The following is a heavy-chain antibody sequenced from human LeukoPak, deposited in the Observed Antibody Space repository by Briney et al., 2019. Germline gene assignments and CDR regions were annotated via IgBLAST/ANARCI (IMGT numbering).Heavy chain of an antibody. CDR2: IYHSGST. CDR3: ARVVVVAATDAFDI. CDR1: GGSFSRYS. Sequence: SETLSLTCAVYGGSFSRYSWSWVRQPPGKGLEWIGYIYHSGSTYYNPSLKSRVTISVDRSKNQFSLKLSSVTAADTAVYYCARVVVVAATDAFDIWGQGTMVTVSS. D-gene: IGHD2-15*01. J-gene: IGHJ3*02. V-gene: IGHV4-30-2*01.